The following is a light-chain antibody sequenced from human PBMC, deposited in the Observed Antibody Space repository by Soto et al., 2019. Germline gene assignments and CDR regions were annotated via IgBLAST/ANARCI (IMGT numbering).Light chain of an antibody. CDR2: DAT. CDR3: QQYDNTPLT. V-gene: IGKV1-33*01. J-gene: IGKJ4*02. Sequence: IQMTQSPSSLSASLGDRFTITCQTRHDISKYLNWYQQKSGKPPKLLIYDATSSETGVPSRFSGRGSGTDFTFTISSLQPEDIAAYYCQQYDNTPLTFGGGTKVDI. CDR1: HDISKY.